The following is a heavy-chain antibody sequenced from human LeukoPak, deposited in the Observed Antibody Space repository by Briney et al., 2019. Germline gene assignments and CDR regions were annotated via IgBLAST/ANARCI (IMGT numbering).Heavy chain of an antibody. CDR2: IYYTGST. Sequence: PSETLSLTCTVSGGSISSSDTYYWAWIRQPPGKGLEWIGSIYYTGSTYYNPSLKSRVTISVDTSKNQFSLKLSSVTAADTAVYYCVFVREMAFFDYWGQGTLVTVSS. CDR3: VFVREMAFFDY. J-gene: IGHJ4*02. V-gene: IGHV4-39*01. CDR1: GGSISSSDTYY. D-gene: IGHD5-24*01.